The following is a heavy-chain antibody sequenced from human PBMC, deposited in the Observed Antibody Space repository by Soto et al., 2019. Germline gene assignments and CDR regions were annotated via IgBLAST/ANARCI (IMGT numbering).Heavy chain of an antibody. D-gene: IGHD6-13*01. CDR3: ERTTRIAAAVISAFNWFEP. Sequence: SETLSLTCADYFGSFSGYYWSWIRQPRGKGLEWMGEINHSGSTNYNPSLKSRVTISVDTSKNQFSLKLSSVTAADTAVYYCERTTRIAAAVISAFNWFEPWGQGTLVTVSS. CDR1: FGSFSGYY. CDR2: INHSGST. J-gene: IGHJ5*02. V-gene: IGHV4-34*01.